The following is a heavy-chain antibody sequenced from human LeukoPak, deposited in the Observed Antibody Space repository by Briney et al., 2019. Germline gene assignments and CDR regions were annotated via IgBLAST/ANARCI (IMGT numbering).Heavy chain of an antibody. CDR1: GFTFSSYG. V-gene: IGHV3-30*02. D-gene: IGHD2-15*01. CDR2: IRYDGSNK. Sequence: GGSLRLSCAASGFTFSSYGMHWVRQAPGKGLEWVAFIRYDGSNKYYADSVKGRFTISRDNSKNTLYLQMNSLRAEDTAVYYCAKAPPFCSGGSCYIDYWGQGTLVTVSS. J-gene: IGHJ4*02. CDR3: AKAPPFCSGGSCYIDY.